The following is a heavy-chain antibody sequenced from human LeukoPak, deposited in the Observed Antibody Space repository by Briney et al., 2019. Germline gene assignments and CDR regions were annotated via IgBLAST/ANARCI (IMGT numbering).Heavy chain of an antibody. Sequence: GGSLRLSCVGSGFTFSNYWMNWVRQTPGKGLEWVSAIGGSGISAYYADSVKGRFTVSRDNSKNTLYLQMKSLRVEDTAVYYCAKDPSSWGQGTLVTVSS. J-gene: IGHJ5*02. CDR2: IGGSGISA. V-gene: IGHV3-23*01. CDR1: GFTFSNYW. CDR3: AKDPSS.